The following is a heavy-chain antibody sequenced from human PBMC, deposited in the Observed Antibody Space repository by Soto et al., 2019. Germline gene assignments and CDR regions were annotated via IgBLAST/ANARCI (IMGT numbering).Heavy chain of an antibody. CDR3: ARARSGWYNWFDP. J-gene: IGHJ5*02. CDR1: GGSFSGYY. Sequence: PSETLSLTCAVYGGSFSGYYWSWIRQPPGKGLEWIGEINHSGSTNYNPSLKSRVTISVDTSKNQFSLKLSSVTAADTAVYYCARARSGWYNWFDPWGQGTLVTVSS. CDR2: INHSGST. V-gene: IGHV4-34*01. D-gene: IGHD6-19*01.